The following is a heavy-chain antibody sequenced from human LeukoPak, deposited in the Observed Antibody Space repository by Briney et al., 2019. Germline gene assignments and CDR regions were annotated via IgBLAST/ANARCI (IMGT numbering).Heavy chain of an antibody. CDR2: IIPMSETP. CDR3: ARDKNSGECVSNSCYGVWPLDI. J-gene: IGHJ3*02. V-gene: IGHV1-69*05. CDR1: GGTFSINA. D-gene: IGHD2-2*01. Sequence: SVKVSCKASGGTFSINAITWVRQAPGQGLEWMGGIIPMSETPKYTQKFQGRVTIATDESTNTAYIELSSLRSEDTAVYYCARDKNSGECVSNSCYGVWPLDIWGQGTMVTVSS.